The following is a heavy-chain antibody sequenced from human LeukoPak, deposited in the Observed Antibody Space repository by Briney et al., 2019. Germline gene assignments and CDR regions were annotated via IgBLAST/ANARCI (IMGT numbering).Heavy chain of an antibody. CDR3: ASSGWDNYYYYYMDV. D-gene: IGHD6-19*01. CDR1: GGSISSGSYY. J-gene: IGHJ6*03. CDR2: IYTSGST. V-gene: IGHV4-61*02. Sequence: SETLSLTCTVSGGSISSGSYYWSWIRQPAGKGLEWIGRIYTSGSTNYNPSLKSRVTISVDTSKNQFSLKLSSVTAADTAVYYCASSGWDNYYYYYMDVWGKGTTVTISS.